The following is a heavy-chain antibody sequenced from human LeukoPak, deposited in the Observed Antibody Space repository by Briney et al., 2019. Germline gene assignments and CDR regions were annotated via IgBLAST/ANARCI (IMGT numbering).Heavy chain of an antibody. J-gene: IGHJ5*02. V-gene: IGHV3-73*01. D-gene: IGHD1-26*01. CDR1: GFTFSSYG. Sequence: GGSLRLSCAASGFTFSSYGMHWVRQASGKGLERVGLIDRPAKSYATAYGASVGGRFTISRDDSKNTAYLQMDSLKTEDTALYYCTRDRGTYNWLDPWGQGTLVTVSS. CDR2: IDRPAKSYAT. CDR3: TRDRGTYNWLDP.